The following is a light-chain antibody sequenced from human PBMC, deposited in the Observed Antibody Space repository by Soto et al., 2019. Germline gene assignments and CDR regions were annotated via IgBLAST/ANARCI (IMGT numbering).Light chain of an antibody. CDR1: RSDVGGYNF. Sequence: QSAPTQPPSASGSPGQSLTISCTGTRSDVGGYNFVSWYQQHPGKAPKLLIYEVTQRPSGVPDRFSGSKSGNTASLTVSGLQADDEADYYCSSYAGSDMGVFGTGTKVTVL. CDR2: EVT. CDR3: SSYAGSDMGV. J-gene: IGLJ1*01. V-gene: IGLV2-8*01.